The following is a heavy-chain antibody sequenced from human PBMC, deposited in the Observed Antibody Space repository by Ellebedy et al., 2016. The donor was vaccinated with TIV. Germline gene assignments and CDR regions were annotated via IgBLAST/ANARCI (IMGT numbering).Heavy chain of an antibody. CDR2: INQDGSEK. CDR3: ARAVGGSSSL. Sequence: GGSLRLSCAASGFTLSSYWMSWVRQAPGKGLEWVANINQDGSEKYYVDSVKGRFSISRGNAKNSLYLQMNSLRAEDTAVYYCARAVGGSSSLWGQGTLVTVSS. D-gene: IGHD6-13*01. J-gene: IGHJ4*02. V-gene: IGHV3-7*03. CDR1: GFTLSSYW.